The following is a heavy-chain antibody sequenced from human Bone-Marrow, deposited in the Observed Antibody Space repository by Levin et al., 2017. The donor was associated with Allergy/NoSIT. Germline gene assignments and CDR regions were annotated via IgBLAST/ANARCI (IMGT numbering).Heavy chain of an antibody. J-gene: IGHJ3*02. CDR3: ARVSGRQQLVRSAFDI. CDR2: ISYDGSNK. V-gene: IGHV3-30-3*01. D-gene: IGHD6-13*01. Sequence: GGSLRLSCAASGFTFSSYAMHWVRQAPGKGLEWVAVISYDGSNKYYADSVKGRFTISRDNSKNTLYLQMNSLRAEDTAVYYCARVSGRQQLVRSAFDIWGQGTMVTVSS. CDR1: GFTFSSYA.